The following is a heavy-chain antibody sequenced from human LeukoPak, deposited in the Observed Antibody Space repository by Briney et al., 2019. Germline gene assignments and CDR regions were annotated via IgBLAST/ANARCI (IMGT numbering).Heavy chain of an antibody. CDR2: INPGGSSI. J-gene: IGHJ4*02. V-gene: IGHV3-74*01. CDR1: GFTSSSYW. Sequence: PGRSLRLSCAASGFTSSSYWMHWVRQVPGKGLVWVARINPGGSSITYADSVKGRFTISRDNAKNTLYLQMDSLRAEDTGVYYCARSNQADDYWGQGTLVTVSS. CDR3: ARSNQADDY. D-gene: IGHD1-14*01.